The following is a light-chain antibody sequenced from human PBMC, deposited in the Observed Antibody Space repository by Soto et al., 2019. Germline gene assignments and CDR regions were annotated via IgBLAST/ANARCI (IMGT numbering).Light chain of an antibody. J-gene: IGKJ2*01. V-gene: IGKV1-8*01. CDR1: QGISSY. Sequence: AIRMTQSPSSFSASTGDRVTITCRASQGISSYLAWYQQKPGKAPKLLIYAASTLQSGVPSRFSGSGSGTDFTLTVSCLTSEDFATYYCQQYYSYPPAFGQGTKLEIK. CDR2: AAS. CDR3: QQYYSYPPA.